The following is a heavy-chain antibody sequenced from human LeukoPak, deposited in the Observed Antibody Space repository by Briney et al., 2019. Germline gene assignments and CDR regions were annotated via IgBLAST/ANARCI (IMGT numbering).Heavy chain of an antibody. J-gene: IGHJ6*03. D-gene: IGHD5-12*01. CDR1: GGSISSYY. Sequence: SETLSLTCTVSGGSISSYYWSWIRQPPGKGLEWIGYIYYSGSTNYNPSLKSRVTISVDTSKNQFSLKLSSVTAADTAVYYCARVRSGYDSRRLGHGGYYYYYMDVWGKGTTVTVSS. V-gene: IGHV4-59*01. CDR2: IYYSGST. CDR3: ARVRSGYDSRRLGHGGYYYYYMDV.